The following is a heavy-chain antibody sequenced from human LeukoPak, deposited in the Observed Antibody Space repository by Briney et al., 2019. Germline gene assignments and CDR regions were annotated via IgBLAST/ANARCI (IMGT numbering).Heavy chain of an antibody. Sequence: GGSLRLSCAASGFTFSSYAMSWVRQAPGEGLEWVSGISSSGGSTYYADSVKGRFTISRDNSKNTLYLQMNSLRAEDTAIYYCAKDLSSSSWLSFDYWGQGTLVTVSS. J-gene: IGHJ4*02. V-gene: IGHV3-23*01. CDR3: AKDLSSSSWLSFDY. D-gene: IGHD6-13*01. CDR2: ISSSGGST. CDR1: GFTFSSYA.